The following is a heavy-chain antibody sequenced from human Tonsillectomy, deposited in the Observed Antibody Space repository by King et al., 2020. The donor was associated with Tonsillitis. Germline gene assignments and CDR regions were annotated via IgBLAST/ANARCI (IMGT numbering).Heavy chain of an antibody. D-gene: IGHD3-10*01. V-gene: IGHV4-4*07. CDR1: GGSISSYY. CDR2: IYTSGST. J-gene: IGHJ6*02. CDR3: EGRLWFGESYYYYCMDV. Sequence: VQLQESGPGLVKPSETLSLTCTVSGGSISSYYWSWIRQPAGKGLEWIGRIYTSGSTNYNPSLKSRVTMSVDTSKNQFSLKLSSVTAADTAVYYCEGRLWFGESYYYYCMDVWGQGTTVTVSS.